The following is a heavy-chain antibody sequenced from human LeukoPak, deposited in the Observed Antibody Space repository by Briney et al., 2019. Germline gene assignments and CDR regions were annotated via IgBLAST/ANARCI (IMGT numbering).Heavy chain of an antibody. CDR1: GYSFTSYW. V-gene: IGHV5-10-1*01. Sequence: GESLRISCKGSGYSFTSYWISWVRQMPGKGLEWMGRIDPSDSYTNYSPSFQGHVTISADKSISTAYLQWSSLKASDTAMYYCARHPPLVGYSWSYYWFDPWGQGTLVTVSS. CDR3: ARHPPLVGYSWSYYWFDP. D-gene: IGHD1-26*01. J-gene: IGHJ5*02. CDR2: IDPSDSYT.